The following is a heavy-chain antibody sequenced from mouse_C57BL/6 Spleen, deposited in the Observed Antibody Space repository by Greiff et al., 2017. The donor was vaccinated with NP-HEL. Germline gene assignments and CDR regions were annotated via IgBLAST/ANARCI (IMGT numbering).Heavy chain of an antibody. D-gene: IGHD1-1*01. CDR3: ATGWIITTVVGDY. CDR2: IYPGDGDT. CDR1: GYAFSSSW. J-gene: IGHJ2*01. Sequence: QVQLQQSGPELVKPGASVKISCKASGYAFSSSWMNWVKQRPGKGLEWIGRIYPGDGDTTYNGKFTGKAPLTAVKPSSTAYMQLSSLTSEDSAVYFCATGWIITTVVGDYWGQGTTLTVSS. V-gene: IGHV1-82*01.